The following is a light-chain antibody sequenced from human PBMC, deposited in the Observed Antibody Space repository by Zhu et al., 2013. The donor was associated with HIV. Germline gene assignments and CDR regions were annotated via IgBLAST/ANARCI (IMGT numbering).Light chain of an antibody. CDR3: QKYNSVPLT. J-gene: IGKJ4*01. V-gene: IGKV1-5*01. CDR1: QSVGTW. Sequence: DIQMTQSPSTLSAFAGDRVTITCRASQSVGTWLAWYQQRPGKAPKLLIYDASSLQSGVSSRFSGSGSGTEFTLTISSLQAEDVATYYCQKYNSVPLTFG. CDR2: DAS.